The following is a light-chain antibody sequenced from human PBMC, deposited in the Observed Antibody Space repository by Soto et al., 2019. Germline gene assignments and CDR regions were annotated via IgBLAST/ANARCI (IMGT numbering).Light chain of an antibody. V-gene: IGKV1-5*03. J-gene: IGKJ1*01. CDR3: QQYNSYPTT. Sequence: DIQMTQSPSTLSASVGERATITCRASQSISSWLAWYQQKPGKAPKLLIYEASSIESGVPSRFSGSGSGTEFTLTISSLQPDDFANSYCQQYNSYPTTFGQGTKVEIK. CDR2: EAS. CDR1: QSISSW.